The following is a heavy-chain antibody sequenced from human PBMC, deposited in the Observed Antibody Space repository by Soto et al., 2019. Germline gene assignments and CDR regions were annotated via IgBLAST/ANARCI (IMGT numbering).Heavy chain of an antibody. V-gene: IGHV1-18*01. CDR1: GYTFTSYG. CDR2: ISAYNGNT. D-gene: IGHD3-22*01. CDR3: ARVRMRLTYYYDSSGYYYYYYGMDV. J-gene: IGHJ6*02. Sequence: GASVKVSCKASGYTFTSYGISWVRQAPGQGLEWMGWISAYNGNTNYAQKLQGRVTMTTDTSTSTAYMELRSLRSDDTAVYYCARVRMRLTYYYDSSGYYYYYYGMDVWGQGTTVTVSS.